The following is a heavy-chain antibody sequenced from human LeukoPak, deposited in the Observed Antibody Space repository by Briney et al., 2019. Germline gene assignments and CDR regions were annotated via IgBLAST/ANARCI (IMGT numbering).Heavy chain of an antibody. CDR3: ARGGFSHGFDV. CDR2: INNDGTDT. Sequence: PGGSLRLSXAASGFTFRSFWIHWVRQAPGKGLVWVGRINNDGTDTIYADSVKGRFTVSRDNAKNTLYLQMNSLRVEDTAVYFSARGGFSHGFDVWGQGTVVTVSS. D-gene: IGHD5-12*01. CDR1: GFTFRSFW. V-gene: IGHV3-74*01. J-gene: IGHJ3*01.